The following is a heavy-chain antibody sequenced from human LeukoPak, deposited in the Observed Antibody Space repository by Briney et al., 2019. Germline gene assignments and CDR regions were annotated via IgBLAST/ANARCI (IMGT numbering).Heavy chain of an antibody. Sequence: QASETLSLTCAVSGGSISSSNWWSGVRQAPGQGLEWASAISGSGGSTYYADSVKGRFTITRDNSKNTLYLQMNSLRAEDTAVYYCAKVPAGQLLFRGRSCWFDPWGQGTLVTVSS. V-gene: IGHV3-23*01. D-gene: IGHD2-2*01. CDR1: GGSISSSN. CDR2: ISGSGGST. CDR3: AKVPAGQLLFRGRSCWFDP. J-gene: IGHJ5*02.